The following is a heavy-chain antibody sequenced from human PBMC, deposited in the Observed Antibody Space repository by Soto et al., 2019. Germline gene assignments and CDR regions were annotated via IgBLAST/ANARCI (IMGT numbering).Heavy chain of an antibody. J-gene: IGHJ4*02. V-gene: IGHV4-34*01. CDR2: INHSGST. Sequence: PSETLSLTCAVYGGSFSGYYWSWIRQPPGKGLEWIGEINHSGSTNYNPSLKSRVTISVDTSKNQFSLKLSSVTAADTAVYYCARDPNDHSNYGYYFDYWGQGTLVTVSS. D-gene: IGHD4-4*01. CDR3: ARDPNDHSNYGYYFDY. CDR1: GGSFSGYY.